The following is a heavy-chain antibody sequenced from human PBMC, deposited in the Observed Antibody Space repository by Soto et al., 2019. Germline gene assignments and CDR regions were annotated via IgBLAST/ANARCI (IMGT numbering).Heavy chain of an antibody. CDR2: INAGNGNT. Sequence: ASVKVSCKASGYTFTSYAMHWVRQAPGQRLEWMGWINAGNGNTKYSQKFQGRVTITRDTSASTAYMELSSLRSEDTAVYYCARKLSIVGATVVYYYSMDVWGQGTTVTVSS. CDR1: GYTFTSYA. CDR3: ARKLSIVGATVVYYYSMDV. J-gene: IGHJ6*02. V-gene: IGHV1-3*01. D-gene: IGHD1-26*01.